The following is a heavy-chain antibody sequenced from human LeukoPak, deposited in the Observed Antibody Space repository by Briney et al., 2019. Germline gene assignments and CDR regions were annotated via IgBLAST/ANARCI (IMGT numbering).Heavy chain of an antibody. D-gene: IGHD2-2*01. CDR1: GFTVSSNY. CDR3: ASGDNPAPGYRVDY. CDR2: IYSGGST. Sequence: GGSLRLSCAASGFTVSSNYMSWVRQAPGKGLEGVSVIYSGGSTYYADSVKGRFTISRDNSKNTLYLQMNSLRAEDTAVYYCASGDNPAPGYRVDYWGQGTLVTVSS. V-gene: IGHV3-53*01. J-gene: IGHJ4*02.